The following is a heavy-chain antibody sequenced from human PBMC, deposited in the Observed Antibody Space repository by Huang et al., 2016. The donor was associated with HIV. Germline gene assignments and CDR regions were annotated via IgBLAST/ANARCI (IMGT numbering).Heavy chain of an antibody. D-gene: IGHD6-13*01. CDR2: RSGDGSRK. V-gene: IGHV3-74*03. Sequence: EVQLVQFGGDLVQPGGSLRLSCAASGFTFNKYLMNWVRHTPGKGLVCVARRSGDGSRKECGEFVKGRFSIARDNANNTLYLGMSSLTGADTGVYDCARAKGTAAGTLFYYFGLDVWGQGSTVAVSS. J-gene: IGHJ6*02. CDR3: ARAKGTAAGTLFYYFGLDV. CDR1: GFTFNKYL.